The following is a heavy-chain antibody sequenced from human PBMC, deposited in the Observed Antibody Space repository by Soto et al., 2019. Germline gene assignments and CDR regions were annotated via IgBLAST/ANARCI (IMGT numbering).Heavy chain of an antibody. CDR1: GYTFTSYA. J-gene: IGHJ3*02. Sequence: ASVKVSCKASGYTFTSYAMHWVRQAPGQRLEWMGWINAGNGNTKYSQKFQGRVTITRDTSASTAYMELSSLRSEDTAVYYCARATMITFGGQDAFDIWGQGTMVTVSS. V-gene: IGHV1-3*01. CDR3: ARATMITFGGQDAFDI. CDR2: INAGNGNT. D-gene: IGHD3-16*01.